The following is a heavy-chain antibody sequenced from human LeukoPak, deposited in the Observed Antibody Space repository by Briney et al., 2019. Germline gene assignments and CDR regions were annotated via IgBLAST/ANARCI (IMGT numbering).Heavy chain of an antibody. Sequence: SETLSLTYTVSGGSISSSSYYWGWIRQPPGKGLEWIGSIYYSGSTYYNPSLKSRVAISVDTSKNHFSLKLSSVTAADTAVYYCARLRGGDYSSYNWFDPWGQGTLVAVSS. CDR1: GGSISSSSYY. J-gene: IGHJ5*02. V-gene: IGHV4-39*02. CDR3: ARLRGGDYSSYNWFDP. CDR2: IYYSGST. D-gene: IGHD2-21*02.